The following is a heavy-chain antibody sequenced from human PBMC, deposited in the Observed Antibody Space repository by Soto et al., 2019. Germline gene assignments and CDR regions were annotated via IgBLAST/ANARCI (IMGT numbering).Heavy chain of an antibody. Sequence: EVQLVESGGGLVKPGGSLRLSCAASGFTFSSYSMNWVRQAPGKGLEWVSSISSSSSYIYYADSVEGRFTISRDNAKNSLYLQMNSLRAEDTAVYYCARDPKYYYCSGSYFRGDLDYWGQGTLVTVSS. J-gene: IGHJ4*02. CDR3: ARDPKYYYCSGSYFRGDLDY. CDR1: GFTFSSYS. V-gene: IGHV3-21*01. D-gene: IGHD3-10*01. CDR2: ISSSSSYI.